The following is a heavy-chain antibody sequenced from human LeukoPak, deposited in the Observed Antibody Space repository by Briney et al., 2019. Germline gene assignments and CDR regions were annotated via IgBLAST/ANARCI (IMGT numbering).Heavy chain of an antibody. V-gene: IGHV1-69*13. Sequence: SVKVSCRASGGTFSSYAISWVRQAPGQGLEWMGGIIPIFGTANYAQKFQGRVTITADESTSTAYMELSSLRSEDTAVYYCARDMWTRDSSGYPLDYWGQGTLVTVSS. CDR2: IIPIFGTA. CDR3: ARDMWTRDSSGYPLDY. D-gene: IGHD3-22*01. CDR1: GGTFSSYA. J-gene: IGHJ4*02.